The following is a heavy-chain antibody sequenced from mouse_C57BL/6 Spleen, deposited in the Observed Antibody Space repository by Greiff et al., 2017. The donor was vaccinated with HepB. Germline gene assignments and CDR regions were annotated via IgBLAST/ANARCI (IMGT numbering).Heavy chain of an antibody. J-gene: IGHJ3*01. CDR3: ARLPFAY. V-gene: IGHV5-6*02. CDR1: GFTFSSYG. CDR2: ISSGGSYT. Sequence: VKLVESGGDLVKPGGSLKLSCAASGFTFSSYGMSWVRQTPDKRLEWVATISSGGSYTYYPDSVKGRFTISRDNAKNTLYLQMSSLKSEDTAMYYCARLPFAYWGQGTLVTVSA.